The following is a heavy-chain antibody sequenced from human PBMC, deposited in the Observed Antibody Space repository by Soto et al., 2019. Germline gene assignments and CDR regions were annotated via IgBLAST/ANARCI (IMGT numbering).Heavy chain of an antibody. Sequence: SETLSLTCAVSGGSISSSNWWSWVRQPPGKGLEWIGEIYHIGSTNYNPSLKSRVTISVDKSKNQFSLKLSSVTAADTAVFYCAGLYPYESSGYHLNYWGQGALVTVSS. J-gene: IGHJ4*02. V-gene: IGHV4-4*02. D-gene: IGHD3-22*01. CDR1: GGSISSSNW. CDR2: IYHIGST. CDR3: AGLYPYESSGYHLNY.